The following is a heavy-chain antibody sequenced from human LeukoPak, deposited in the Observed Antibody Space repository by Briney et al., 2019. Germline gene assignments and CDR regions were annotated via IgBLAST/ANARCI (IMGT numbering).Heavy chain of an antibody. Sequence: PSETLSLTCTVSGGSISSYYWSWIRQPPGKGLEWIGYIYTSGSINYNPSLKSRVTISVDTSKNQFSLKLSSVTAADTAVYHCARHLTAGTYYYYYYMDVWGKGTTVTVSS. J-gene: IGHJ6*03. CDR3: ARHLTAGTYYYYYYMDV. D-gene: IGHD6-13*01. CDR2: IYTSGSI. V-gene: IGHV4-4*09. CDR1: GGSISSYY.